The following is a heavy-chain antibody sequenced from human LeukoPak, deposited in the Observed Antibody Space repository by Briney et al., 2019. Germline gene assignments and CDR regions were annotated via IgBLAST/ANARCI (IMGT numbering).Heavy chain of an antibody. D-gene: IGHD3-10*01. Sequence: GGSLRLSCAAPGFTFSRYWMHWVRQAPGKGLVWVSRIGDDGSTTAYADSVKGRFTISRDNAKNTLYLQMNSLRAEDTAVYYCARASRGNWFDPWGQGTLVTVSS. J-gene: IGHJ5*02. CDR2: IGDDGSTT. V-gene: IGHV3-74*01. CDR1: GFTFSRYW. CDR3: ARASRGNWFDP.